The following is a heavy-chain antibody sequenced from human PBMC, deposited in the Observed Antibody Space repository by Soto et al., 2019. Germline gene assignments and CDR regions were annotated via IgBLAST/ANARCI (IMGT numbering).Heavy chain of an antibody. V-gene: IGHV1-8*01. D-gene: IGHD4-17*01. J-gene: IGHJ3*02. CDR1: GYGITSCD. Sequence: GASVELCWKACGYGITSCDRKCVRQATGQGLEWMGWMNPNSGNTGYAQKFQGRVTMTRNTSISTAYMELSSLRSEDTAVYYCASNDYGDYSDAFDIWGQGTIVTVSS. CDR2: MNPNSGNT. CDR3: ASNDYGDYSDAFDI.